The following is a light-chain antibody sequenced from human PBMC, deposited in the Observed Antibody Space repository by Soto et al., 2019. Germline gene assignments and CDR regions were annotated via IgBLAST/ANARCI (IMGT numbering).Light chain of an antibody. CDR3: SSFTSSLTLV. CDR1: SSDIGAYNY. J-gene: IGLJ2*01. CDR2: EVS. V-gene: IGLV2-14*01. Sequence: QSALTQPASVSGSPGQSIAISCTGTSSDIGAYNYVSWYQHHPGKAPKLMIYEVSNRPSGVSNRFSGSKSGNTASLTISGLQADDEADYYCSSFTSSLTLVFGGGTKVTV.